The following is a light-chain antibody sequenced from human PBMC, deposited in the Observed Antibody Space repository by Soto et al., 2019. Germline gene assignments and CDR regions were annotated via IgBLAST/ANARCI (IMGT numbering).Light chain of an antibody. CDR2: KAT. J-gene: IGKJ2*01. CDR1: QIIGSW. Sequence: DIQMTQSPSTLSASVGDGVTITCRASQIIGSWLAWYQQKPGKAPKLLIYKATNLQSGVPSRFSGSGSGTDSSLTISSLQPEDSATYFCQQYNDFQYTFGPGTKLEI. CDR3: QQYNDFQYT. V-gene: IGKV1-5*03.